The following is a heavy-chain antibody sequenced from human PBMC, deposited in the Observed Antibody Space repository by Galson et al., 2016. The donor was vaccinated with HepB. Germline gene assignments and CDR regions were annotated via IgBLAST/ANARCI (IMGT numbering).Heavy chain of an antibody. CDR2: ISGSR. V-gene: IGHV3-23*01. CDR3: AAVWFGRETIDC. CDR1: GFTVNTYG. J-gene: IGHJ4*02. Sequence: SLRLSCAASGFTVNTYGMSWVRQAPGKGLEWVSSISGSRDYADSVKGRFTISRDNLKNTLYPQMNSLRAEDTAVYYCAAVWFGRETIDCWGQGTLVTVSS. D-gene: IGHD3-10*01.